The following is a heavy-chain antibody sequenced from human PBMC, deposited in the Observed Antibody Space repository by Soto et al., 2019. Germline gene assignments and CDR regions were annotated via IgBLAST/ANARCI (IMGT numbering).Heavy chain of an antibody. V-gene: IGHV3-23*01. Sequence: GGSLRLSCAASGFTFSSYAMSWVRQASGKGLEWVSAISGSGGSTYYADSVKGRFTISRDNSKNTLYLQMNSLRAEDTAVYYCAKHQGIFGVVIDLDYYGMDVWGQGTTVTVSS. D-gene: IGHD3-3*01. CDR1: GFTFSSYA. J-gene: IGHJ6*02. CDR3: AKHQGIFGVVIDLDYYGMDV. CDR2: ISGSGGST.